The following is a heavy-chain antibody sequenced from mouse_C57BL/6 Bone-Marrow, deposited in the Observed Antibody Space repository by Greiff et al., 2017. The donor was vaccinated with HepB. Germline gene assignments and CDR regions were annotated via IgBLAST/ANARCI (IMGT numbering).Heavy chain of an antibody. CDR1: GYTFTSYG. V-gene: IGHV1-81*01. CDR3: ARPTVVGKYYAMDY. D-gene: IGHD1-1*01. Sequence: VKLVESGAELARPGASVKLSCKASGYTFTSYGISWVKQRTGQGLEWIGEIYPRSGNTYYNEKFKGKATLTADKSSSTAYMELRSLTSEDSAVYFCARPTVVGKYYAMDYWGQGTSVTVSS. J-gene: IGHJ4*01. CDR2: IYPRSGNT.